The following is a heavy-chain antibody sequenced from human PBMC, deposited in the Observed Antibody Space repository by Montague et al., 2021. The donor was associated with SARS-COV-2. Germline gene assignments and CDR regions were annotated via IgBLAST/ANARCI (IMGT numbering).Heavy chain of an antibody. CDR3: ARVGGGPTGSFDI. V-gene: IGHV4-61*02. CDR1: GASISSGDYY. D-gene: IGHD3-16*01. Sequence: TLSLTCTVSGASISSGDYYWSWIRQPAGKGLEWIGRIYNSGGTKYNPSLNSRVTILVDTSKNQFSLNLGSVTAADTAVYYCARVGGGPTGSFDIWGQGTLVTVSS. CDR2: IYNSGGT. J-gene: IGHJ4*02.